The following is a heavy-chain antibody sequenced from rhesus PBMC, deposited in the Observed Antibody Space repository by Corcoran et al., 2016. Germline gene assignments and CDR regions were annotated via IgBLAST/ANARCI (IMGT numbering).Heavy chain of an antibody. Sequence: EVQLVETGGGLVQPGGSLKISCAASGFTFGSYGMNWVRLAPGKGLEWVSAINGGGDSTYSADSVKGLFTISRDNSKNTLSLQMNSLRADDTAVYYCARDSGSWGQGVLVTVSS. V-gene: IGHV3S5*01. CDR2: INGGGDST. CDR1: GFTFGSYG. D-gene: IGHD6-25*01. J-gene: IGHJ4*01. CDR3: ARDSGS.